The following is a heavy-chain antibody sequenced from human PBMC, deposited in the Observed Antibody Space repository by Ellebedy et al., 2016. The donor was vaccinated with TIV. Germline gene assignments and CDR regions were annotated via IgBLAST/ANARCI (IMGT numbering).Heavy chain of an antibody. Sequence: GESLKISXAASGFTFSSYAMSWVRQAPGKGLEWVSAISGSGGSTYYADSVKGRFTISRDNSKNTLYLQMNSLRAEDTAVYYCAKDLGSEWVYWGQGTLVTVSS. D-gene: IGHD3-3*01. CDR2: ISGSGGST. CDR3: AKDLGSEWVY. V-gene: IGHV3-23*01. CDR1: GFTFSSYA. J-gene: IGHJ4*02.